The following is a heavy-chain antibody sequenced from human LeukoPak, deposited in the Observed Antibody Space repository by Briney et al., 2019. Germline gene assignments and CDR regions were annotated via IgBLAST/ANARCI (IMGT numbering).Heavy chain of an antibody. V-gene: IGHV3-11*01. D-gene: IGHD4/OR15-4a*01. CDR2: ISNSGYTK. CDR3: ARTGYFGANGFDY. J-gene: IGHJ4*02. Sequence: RGSPRLSCAASGFTFSDSYMTWIRQAPGKGLEWVSYISNSGYTKYYADSVKGRFTISRDNTKNSVHLQMNSLRAEDTALYYCARTGYFGANGFDYWGQGRLCSVSS. CDR1: GFTFSDSY.